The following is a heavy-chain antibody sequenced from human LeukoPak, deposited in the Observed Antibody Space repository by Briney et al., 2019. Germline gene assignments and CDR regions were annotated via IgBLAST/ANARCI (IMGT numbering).Heavy chain of an antibody. J-gene: IGHJ3*02. V-gene: IGHV3-23*01. D-gene: IGHD1-26*01. Sequence: GGSLRLSCAASGFTFSNYAMCWVRQAPGKGLEWVSSINGRGGSTYYADSVKGRFTISRDNSKNTLYLQMNSLRAEDTAVYYCARGGSGSYQPSAFDIWGQGTMVTVSS. CDR2: INGRGGST. CDR3: ARGGSGSYQPSAFDI. CDR1: GFTFSNYA.